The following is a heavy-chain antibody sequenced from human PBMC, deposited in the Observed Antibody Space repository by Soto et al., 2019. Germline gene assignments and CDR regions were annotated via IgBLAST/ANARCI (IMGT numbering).Heavy chain of an antibody. V-gene: IGHV3-23*01. Sequence: TLVSLRLSNAASGFTFSSYAMSWVRQAQGKGLEWVSAISGSGGSTYYADSVKGRFTISRDNSKNKLYLQMNSLRAEDTAVYYCAKSRLVVPAAILLGYMDVWGKGTTVTVSS. D-gene: IGHD2-2*01. CDR2: ISGSGGST. CDR1: GFTFSSYA. J-gene: IGHJ6*03. CDR3: AKSRLVVPAAILLGYMDV.